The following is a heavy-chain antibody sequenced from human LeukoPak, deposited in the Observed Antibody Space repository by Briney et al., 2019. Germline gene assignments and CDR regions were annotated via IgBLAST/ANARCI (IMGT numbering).Heavy chain of an antibody. J-gene: IGHJ4*02. CDR1: GFTFSSYG. CDR2: ISYDGSNK. D-gene: IGHD6-19*01. Sequence: PGGSLRLSCAASGFTFSSYGMHWVRQAPGKGLEWVAVISYDGSNKYYADSVKGRFTISRDNSKNTLYLQMNSLRAEDTAVYYCASGYSSGWQFGYWGQGTLVTVSS. V-gene: IGHV3-30*03. CDR3: ASGYSSGWQFGY.